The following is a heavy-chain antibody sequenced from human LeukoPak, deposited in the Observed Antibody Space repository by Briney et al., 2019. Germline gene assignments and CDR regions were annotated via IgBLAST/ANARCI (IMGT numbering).Heavy chain of an antibody. CDR3: ARDGPGGYELWYYYYGMDV. J-gene: IGHJ6*02. CDR2: ISWNSGSI. Sequence: HPGGSLRLSCAASGFTFDDYAMHWVRQAPGKGLEWVSGISWNSGSIGYVDSVKGRFTISRDNAKNSLYLQMNSLRAEDTAVYYCARDGPGGYELWYYYYGMDVWGQGTTVTVSS. V-gene: IGHV3-9*01. CDR1: GFTFDDYA. D-gene: IGHD5-12*01.